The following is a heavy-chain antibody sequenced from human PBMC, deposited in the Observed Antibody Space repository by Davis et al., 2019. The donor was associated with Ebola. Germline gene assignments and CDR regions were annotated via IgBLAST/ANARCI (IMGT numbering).Heavy chain of an antibody. D-gene: IGHD3-10*01. CDR1: GYTFTSYY. J-gene: IGHJ5*02. CDR2: INPSGGST. CDR3: ARTYRAMVQGVINWFDP. V-gene: IGHV1-46*01. Sequence: ASVKVSCKASGYTFTSYYMHWVRQAPGQGLKWMGIINPSGGSTSYAQKFQGRVTMTRDTSTSTVYMELSSLRSEDTAVYYCARTYRAMVQGVINWFDPWGQGTLVTVSS.